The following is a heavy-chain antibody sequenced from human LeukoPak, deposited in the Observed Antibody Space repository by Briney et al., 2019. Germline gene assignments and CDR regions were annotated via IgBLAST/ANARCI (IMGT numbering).Heavy chain of an antibody. D-gene: IGHD3-22*01. Sequence: PPGGSLRLSCAAFGFTFSSYAISWVRQAPGKGLEWVSGISGSGDRTNYADSVKGRFTISRDNSRNTLYLQMNSLRVEDTAVYYCAKGDSSGYYYINDAFDIWGQGTMVTVSS. CDR1: GFTFSSYA. CDR3: AKGDSSGYYYINDAFDI. V-gene: IGHV3-23*01. J-gene: IGHJ3*02. CDR2: ISGSGDRT.